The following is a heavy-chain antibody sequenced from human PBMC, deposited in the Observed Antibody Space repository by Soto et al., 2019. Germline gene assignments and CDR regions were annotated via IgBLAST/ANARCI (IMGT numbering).Heavy chain of an antibody. CDR3: ARAGAILFDY. CDR2: NSSSSSYI. CDR1: GLACVGYS. D-gene: IGHD1-26*01. Sequence: GVPLRLSCGASGLACVGYSVNCISQATGKGLEWVSSNSSSSSYIYYADSVKGRFTISRDNAKNSLYLQMNSLRAEDTAVYYCARAGAILFDYWGQGTLVTVS. J-gene: IGHJ4*02. V-gene: IGHV3-21*01.